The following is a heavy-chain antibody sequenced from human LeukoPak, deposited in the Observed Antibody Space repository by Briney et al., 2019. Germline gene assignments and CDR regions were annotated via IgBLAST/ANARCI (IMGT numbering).Heavy chain of an antibody. D-gene: IGHD6-6*01. Sequence: TGGSLRLSCAVSGFTFNNYAMSWVRQAPGKGLEWVSAISTSGSGGATYYADSVKGRFTISRDSPKNTLYLQMNSLRAEDTAVYYCARAPGSLVSIAARPYYFDFWGQGTLVTVSS. V-gene: IGHV3-23*01. CDR3: ARAPGSLVSIAARPYYFDF. CDR2: ISTSGSGGAT. J-gene: IGHJ4*02. CDR1: GFTFNNYA.